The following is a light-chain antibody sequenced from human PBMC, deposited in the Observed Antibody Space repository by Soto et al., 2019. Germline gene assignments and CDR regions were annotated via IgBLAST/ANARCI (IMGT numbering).Light chain of an antibody. Sequence: DIPMTQSPSSLSASVGDRVTITCRASQSISSYLNWYQQKPGKAPKLLIYAASSLQSGVPSRFSSSGSGTDFTLTISSLQPEDFATYYCQQSYSTPGFTFGPGTKVDIK. V-gene: IGKV1-39*01. J-gene: IGKJ3*01. CDR1: QSISSY. CDR3: QQSYSTPGFT. CDR2: AAS.